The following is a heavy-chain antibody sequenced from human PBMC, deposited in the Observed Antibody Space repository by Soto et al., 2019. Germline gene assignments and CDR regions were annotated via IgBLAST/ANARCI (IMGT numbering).Heavy chain of an antibody. V-gene: IGHV3-11*05. Sequence: QVQLVESGGGLVKPGGSLRLSCAASGFTFSDYYMSWIRQAPGKGLEWFSYISSSSSYTNYADSVKGRFTISRDNAKNSLYLQMNSLRAEDTAVYYCAFMTTVTTIAYYYYYGMDVWGQGTTVTVSS. D-gene: IGHD4-17*01. J-gene: IGHJ6*02. CDR1: GFTFSDYY. CDR3: AFMTTVTTIAYYYYYGMDV. CDR2: ISSSSSYT.